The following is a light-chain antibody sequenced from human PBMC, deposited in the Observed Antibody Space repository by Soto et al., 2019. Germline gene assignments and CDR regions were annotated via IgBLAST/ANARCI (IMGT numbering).Light chain of an antibody. CDR3: AAWDDNLSGVV. V-gene: IGLV1-47*01. J-gene: IGLJ2*01. CDR2: KNN. CDR1: SSNIGRHD. Sequence: QSVLTQPPSASGTPGQRVTISCSGSSSNIGRHDVYWYQQLPVTAPKLLIYKNNQRPSGVPDRFSGSRSGTSASLAIGGLRSEDEADYYCAAWDDNLSGVVFGGGTKLTVL.